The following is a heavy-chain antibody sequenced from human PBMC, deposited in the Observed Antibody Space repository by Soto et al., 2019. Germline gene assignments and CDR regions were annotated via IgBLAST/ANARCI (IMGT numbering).Heavy chain of an antibody. CDR3: ASYYFTNGVCPANFDY. J-gene: IGHJ4*02. CDR1: GGTFSSYA. CDR2: IIPIFGTA. D-gene: IGHD2-8*01. Sequence: SVKVSCKASGGTFSSYAISWVRQAPGQGLEWMGGIIPIFGTANYAQKFQGRVTITADESTSTAYMELSSLRSEDTAVFFFASYYFTNGVCPANFDYWGQGTLVTVSS. V-gene: IGHV1-69*13.